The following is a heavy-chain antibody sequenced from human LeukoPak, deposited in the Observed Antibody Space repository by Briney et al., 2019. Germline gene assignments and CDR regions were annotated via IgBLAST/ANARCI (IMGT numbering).Heavy chain of an antibody. D-gene: IGHD5-24*01. V-gene: IGHV3-11*04. Sequence: GGSLRLSCAASGFTFTDFYMSWIRQAPGKGLEWVSYITNSGTTIYYADSVKGRFTISRDNAKNSLYLQMNSLRAEDTAVYYCARGIGRDGYNLVYWGQGTLVTVSS. CDR2: ITNSGTTI. CDR3: ARGIGRDGYNLVY. CDR1: GFTFTDFY. J-gene: IGHJ4*02.